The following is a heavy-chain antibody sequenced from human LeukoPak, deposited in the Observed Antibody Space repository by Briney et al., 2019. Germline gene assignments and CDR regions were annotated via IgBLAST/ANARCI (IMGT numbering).Heavy chain of an antibody. D-gene: IGHD2-2*02. V-gene: IGHV1-2*02. Sequence: ASVKVSCKASGYTFTGYYMHWVRQAPGQGLEWMGWINPNSGGTNYAQKFQGRVTMTRDTSISTAYMELSRLRSDDTAVYYCAKEIHTQPVPYCSSTSCYTGLNAFDIWGQGTMVTVSS. CDR2: INPNSGGT. CDR1: GYTFTGYY. J-gene: IGHJ3*02. CDR3: AKEIHTQPVPYCSSTSCYTGLNAFDI.